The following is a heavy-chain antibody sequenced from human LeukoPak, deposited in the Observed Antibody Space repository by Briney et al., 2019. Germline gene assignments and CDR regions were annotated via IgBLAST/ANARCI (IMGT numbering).Heavy chain of an antibody. CDR1: GFTVNSNY. CDR3: AKDPDSSWYNWFDP. V-gene: IGHV3-53*01. J-gene: IGHJ5*02. D-gene: IGHD6-13*01. Sequence: PGGSLRLSCAASGFTVNSNYMSWVRQAPGKGLEWVSVIYSGGGTFYADSVKGRFTISRDNSKNTLYLQMNSLRAEDTAVYYCAKDPDSSWYNWFDPWGQGTLVTVSS. CDR2: IYSGGGT.